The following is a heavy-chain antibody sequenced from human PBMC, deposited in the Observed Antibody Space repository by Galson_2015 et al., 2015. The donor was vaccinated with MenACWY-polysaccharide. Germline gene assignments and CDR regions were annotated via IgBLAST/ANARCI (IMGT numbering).Heavy chain of an antibody. V-gene: IGHV3-30*18. CDR3: AKDHSSSWYPSIYGMDV. J-gene: IGHJ6*02. D-gene: IGHD6-13*01. CDR1: GFTFSSYG. CDR2: ISYDGSNK. Sequence: SLRLSCAASGFTFSSYGTHWVRQAPGKGLEWVAVISYDGSNKYYADSVKGRFTISRDNSKNTLYLQMNSLRAVDTAVYYCAKDHSSSWYPSIYGMDVWGQGTTVTVSS.